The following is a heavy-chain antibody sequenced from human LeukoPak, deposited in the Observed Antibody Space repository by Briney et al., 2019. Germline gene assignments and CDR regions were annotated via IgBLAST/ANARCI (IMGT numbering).Heavy chain of an antibody. CDR2: IYYSGST. D-gene: IGHD1-14*01. V-gene: IGHV4-59*01. CDR3: ARARTDAFDI. CDR1: GGSTSSYY. J-gene: IGHJ3*02. Sequence: ASETLSLTCTVSGGSTSSYYWSWIRQPPGKGLEWIGYIYYSGSTNYNPSLKSRVTISVDTSKNQFSLKLSSVTAADTAVYHCARARTDAFDIWGQGTMVTVSS.